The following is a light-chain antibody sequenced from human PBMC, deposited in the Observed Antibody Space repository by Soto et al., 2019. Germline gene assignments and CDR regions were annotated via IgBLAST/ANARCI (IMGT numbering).Light chain of an antibody. CDR1: QSVDSN. CDR2: DAS. Sequence: EFVLTQSPGTLSLSPGERATLSCRASQSVDSNLAWYQQKPGQAPRLLIYDASTRATGIPARISGSGSGTEFTLTISSLQSEDFAVYYCQQYNNWRTFGQGTKVDIK. J-gene: IGKJ1*01. V-gene: IGKV3-15*01. CDR3: QQYNNWRT.